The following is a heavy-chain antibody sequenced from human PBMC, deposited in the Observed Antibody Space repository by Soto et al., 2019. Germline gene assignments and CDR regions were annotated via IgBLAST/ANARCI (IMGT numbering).Heavy chain of an antibody. Sequence: GGSLRLSCTASGFTFGDYAMSWFRQAPGKGLEWVGFIRSKAYGGTTEYAASVKGRFTISRDDSKSIAYLQMNSLKTEDTAVYYCTSSPSSTSYYYGSGSYGHDYYYGMDVWGQGTTVTVSS. CDR1: GFTFGDYA. V-gene: IGHV3-49*03. D-gene: IGHD3-10*01. CDR2: IRSKAYGGTT. J-gene: IGHJ6*02. CDR3: TSSPSSTSYYYGSGSYGHDYYYGMDV.